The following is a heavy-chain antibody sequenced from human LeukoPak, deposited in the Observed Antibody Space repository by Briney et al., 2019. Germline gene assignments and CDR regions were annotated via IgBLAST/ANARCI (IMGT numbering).Heavy chain of an antibody. Sequence: GGSLRLSCAASGFTFSSYSMNWVRQAPGKGLEWVSYISSSSSTIYYADSVKGRFTISRDNAKNSLYLQMNSLRAEDTAVYYCARGSAFDYWGQGTLVTVSS. J-gene: IGHJ4*02. CDR1: GFTFSSYS. V-gene: IGHV3-48*01. CDR2: ISSSSSTI. D-gene: IGHD6-13*01. CDR3: ARGSAFDY.